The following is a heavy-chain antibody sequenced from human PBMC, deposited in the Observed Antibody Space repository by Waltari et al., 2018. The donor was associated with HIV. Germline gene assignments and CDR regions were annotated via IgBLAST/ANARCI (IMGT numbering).Heavy chain of an antibody. J-gene: IGHJ5*02. CDR2: IRRATNEK. D-gene: IGHD5-18*01. Sequence: LVESGGGVVKTGESLRLTCEASGCAFSHSSFHWVRHSPLSGLEWVASIRRATNEKFYLDSVRGRFVISRDDSESSVYLQMDSVKNEDTGKYFCVRDDPGYGPIDHWGRGTLVTV. V-gene: IGHV3-21*04. CDR1: GCAFSHSS. CDR3: VRDDPGYGPIDH.